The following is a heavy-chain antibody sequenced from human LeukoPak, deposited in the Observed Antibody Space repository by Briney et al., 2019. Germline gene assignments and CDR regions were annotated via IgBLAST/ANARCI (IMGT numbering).Heavy chain of an antibody. V-gene: IGHV3-30*02. D-gene: IGHD6-19*01. CDR3: ARRSGIAVAGAFDY. CDR1: GFTFSSYD. CDR2: IRYDGSNK. Sequence: PGGSLRLSCVVSGFTFSSYDMHWVRQAPGKGLEWVAFIRYDGSNKSYADSVKGRVAISRDNAKNSLYLQMNSLRAEDTAVYYCARRSGIAVAGAFDYWGQGTLVTVSS. J-gene: IGHJ4*02.